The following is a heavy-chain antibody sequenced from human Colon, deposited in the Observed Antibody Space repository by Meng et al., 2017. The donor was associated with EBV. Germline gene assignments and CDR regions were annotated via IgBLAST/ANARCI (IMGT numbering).Heavy chain of an antibody. CDR2: IYHGGNT. V-gene: IGHV4-4*02. D-gene: IGHD5-24*01. Sequence: QVALQGSGPGLVEPSGTLSLTCAVSGASISSNNWWSWVRQPPGKGLEWIGEIYHGGNTNYNPSLKSRVTISVDRSNDQFSLSLSSVTAADTAVYYCARGNAYNAPSFDYWGQGTLVTVSS. J-gene: IGHJ4*02. CDR1: GASISSNNW. CDR3: ARGNAYNAPSFDY.